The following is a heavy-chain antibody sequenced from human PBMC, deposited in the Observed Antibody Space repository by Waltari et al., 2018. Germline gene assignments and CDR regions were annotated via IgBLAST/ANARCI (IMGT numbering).Heavy chain of an antibody. J-gene: IGHJ6*01. V-gene: IGHV3-21*02. CDR3: ARGEQENSFSKYYNGMDV. Sequence: EVQLVESGGGLVKPGGSLRLSCAASGFTFNRYSMNWVRQAPGGGLEWGSSSSNVGRDMYYAEFGKGRFTSSRDKTKLYLQMDSLRVEDTAVYYCARGEQENSFSKYYNGMDVWGQGTVVTVSS. CDR2: SSNVGRDM. D-gene: IGHD1-26*01. CDR1: GFTFNRYS.